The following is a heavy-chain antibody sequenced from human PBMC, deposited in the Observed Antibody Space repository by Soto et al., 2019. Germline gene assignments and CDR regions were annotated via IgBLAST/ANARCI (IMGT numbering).Heavy chain of an antibody. CDR1: GFTFSSYG. J-gene: IGHJ6*02. CDR2: ISYDGSNK. CDR3: AKESHTTIFGGSYYGMDV. V-gene: IGHV3-30*18. Sequence: QVQLVESGGGVVQPGRSLRLSCAASGFTFSSYGMHWARQAPGKGLEWVAVISYDGSNKYYADSVKGRFTLSRDNSKNMLYLQMNSMRAGDTALYYCAKESHTTIFGGSYYGMDVWGQGTTVTVSS. D-gene: IGHD3-3*01.